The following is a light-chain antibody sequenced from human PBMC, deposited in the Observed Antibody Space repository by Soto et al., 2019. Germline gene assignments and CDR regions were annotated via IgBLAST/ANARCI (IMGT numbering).Light chain of an antibody. J-gene: IGKJ2*01. V-gene: IGKV1-5*03. Sequence: QMTQSPSTLSASVGDRVTITCRASQSISVWLAWYQQRPGKAPKLLIYKASTLESGVPLRFSGRGSGTEFTLTISSLQPDDFATYYCQPYNTFYPFGKGTKLEIK. CDR1: QSISVW. CDR3: QPYNTFYP. CDR2: KAS.